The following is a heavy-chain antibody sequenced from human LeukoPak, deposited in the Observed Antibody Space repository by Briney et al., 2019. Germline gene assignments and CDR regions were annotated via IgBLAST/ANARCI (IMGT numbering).Heavy chain of an antibody. CDR2: ISFDGNNI. J-gene: IGHJ4*02. D-gene: IGHD4-17*01. CDR1: GFTFSTCA. Sequence: AGGSLRLSCAASGFTFSTCAMHWVRQAPDMGLEWLAMISFDGNNINHADSVKGRFTISRDNSKNTLYLQMNSLRPEDTALYYCARDPHNGDYEIDYWGQGTLVTVSS. V-gene: IGHV3-30-3*01. CDR3: ARDPHNGDYEIDY.